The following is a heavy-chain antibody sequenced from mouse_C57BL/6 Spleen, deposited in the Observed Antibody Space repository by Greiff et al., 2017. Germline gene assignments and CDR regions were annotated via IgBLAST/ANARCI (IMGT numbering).Heavy chain of an antibody. Sequence: VQLQQSGAELARPGASVKLSCKASGYTFTSYGISWVKQRTGQGLEWIGEIYPRSGNTYYNEKFKGKATLTADKSSSTAYIELLSLTYEDTAVYFGDREDGDIDYWGQGTSLTVSS. CDR3: DREDGDIDY. D-gene: IGHD2-13*01. J-gene: IGHJ2*02. CDR1: GYTFTSYG. V-gene: IGHV1-81*01. CDR2: IYPRSGNT.